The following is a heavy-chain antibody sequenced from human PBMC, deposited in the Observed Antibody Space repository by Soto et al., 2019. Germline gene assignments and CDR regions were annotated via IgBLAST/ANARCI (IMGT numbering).Heavy chain of an antibody. D-gene: IGHD1-26*01. Sequence: EVQLLDSGGALVQPGGSLRLSCAASGFTFNNYPMNWVRQAPGKGLEWVSGISGSGGSTDYADSVNGRFTISRDNSKNTVYLQMNSLRAEDTAVYYCAKRPLKYSGSYFDYWGQGTLVTVSS. CDR3: AKRPLKYSGSYFDY. J-gene: IGHJ4*02. CDR1: GFTFNNYP. CDR2: ISGSGGST. V-gene: IGHV3-23*01.